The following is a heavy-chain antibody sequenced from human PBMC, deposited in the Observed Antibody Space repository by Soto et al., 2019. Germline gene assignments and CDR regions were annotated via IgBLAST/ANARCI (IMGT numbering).Heavy chain of an antibody. D-gene: IGHD3-22*01. J-gene: IGHJ4*02. V-gene: IGHV3-73*01. CDR2: IRDRAYNYAT. Sequence: EVLLVESGGGLVQPGGSLKLSCAASGFVFKDSSIHWVRQASGKGLEWVGRIRDRAYNYATSYAAWVKGRFTIARDDLSNTAFLQMNSLKTEDRGIYYCTRLISAAQDYWGQGNRVTV. CDR3: TRLISAAQDY. CDR1: GFVFKDSS.